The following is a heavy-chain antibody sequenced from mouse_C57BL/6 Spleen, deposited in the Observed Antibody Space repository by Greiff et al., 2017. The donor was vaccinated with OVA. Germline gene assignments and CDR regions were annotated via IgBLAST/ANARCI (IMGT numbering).Heavy chain of an antibody. Sequence: VQLQQSGAELVKPGASVKLSCTASGFNIKDYYMHWVKQRTEQGLEWIGRIDPEDGETKYAPKFQGKATITADTSSNTAYLQLRSLTSEDTAVDYCARTVLYGYHHGYFDVWGTGTTVTVSS. CDR3: ARTVLYGYHHGYFDV. V-gene: IGHV14-2*01. CDR1: GFNIKDYY. D-gene: IGHD2-2*01. CDR2: IDPEDGET. J-gene: IGHJ1*03.